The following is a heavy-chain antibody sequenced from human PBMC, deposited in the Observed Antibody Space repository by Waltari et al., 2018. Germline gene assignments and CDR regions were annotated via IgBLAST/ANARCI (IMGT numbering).Heavy chain of an antibody. J-gene: IGHJ4*02. CDR1: GGSISSGSYY. CDR2: IYTSGIT. CDR3: ASLGVAGGHFDY. D-gene: IGHD6-19*01. V-gene: IGHV4-61*09. Sequence: QVQLQESGPGLVKPSQTLSLTCTVSGGSISSGSYYWSWIRQPAGKGLEWIGYIYTSGITTYIPSRKIRVTISVDTSNHLFSLKLSSVPAADTAVYYCASLGVAGGHFDYWGQGTLVTVSS.